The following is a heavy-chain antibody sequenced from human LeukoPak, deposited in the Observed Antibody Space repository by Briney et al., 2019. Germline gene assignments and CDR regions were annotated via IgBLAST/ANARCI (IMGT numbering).Heavy chain of an antibody. CDR1: GFTFSSYV. D-gene: IGHD7-27*01. J-gene: IGHJ4*02. CDR2: IWYDGFNK. Sequence: PGRSLRLSCAASGFTFSSYVMHWVRQAPGKGLEWVAVIWYDGFNKYYADPVKGRFTISRDNSKNTLYLQMNSLRAEDTAVYYCARDLGNWGWNDFWGQGTLVTVSS. CDR3: ARDLGNWGWNDF. V-gene: IGHV3-33*01.